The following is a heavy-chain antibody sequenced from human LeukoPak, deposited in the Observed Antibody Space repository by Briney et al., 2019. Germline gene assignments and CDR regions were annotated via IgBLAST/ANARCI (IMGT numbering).Heavy chain of an antibody. CDR2: ISGPAGSW. Sequence: GGSLRLSCAASGFTFSSYWMSWVRQAPGKGLEWVSAISGPAGSWDYADSVKGRFTISRDNSKNTLFLQMNSLRAEDTAIYYCAKKVGLVSAPLYYFDVWGQGTLVTVSS. CDR3: AKKVGLVSAPLYYFDV. D-gene: IGHD5/OR15-5a*01. J-gene: IGHJ4*02. CDR1: GFTFSSYW. V-gene: IGHV3-23*01.